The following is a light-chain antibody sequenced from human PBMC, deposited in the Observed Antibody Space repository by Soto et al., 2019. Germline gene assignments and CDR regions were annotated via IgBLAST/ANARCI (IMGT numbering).Light chain of an antibody. J-gene: IGLJ1*01. Sequence: QSALAQPPSASGSPGQSVTISCTGTSSDVGRYIYVSWYQQHPGKAPKIIMYEVSKRPSGVPDRFSGSKSGNTASLTVSGLQAEDEADYYCSSYGGSSNYVFGTGTKVTVL. V-gene: IGLV2-8*01. CDR2: EVS. CDR1: SSDVGRYIY. CDR3: SSYGGSSNYV.